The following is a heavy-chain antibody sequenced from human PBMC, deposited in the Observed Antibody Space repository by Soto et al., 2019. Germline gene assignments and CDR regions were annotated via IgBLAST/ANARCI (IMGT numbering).Heavy chain of an antibody. Sequence: EVHLVESGGDLVQPGGSLRLSCAASGFIFSDHHMNWVRQAPGKGLEWIGRTRKRGDRVPTEYAASVRGRFTVSRDDSKNSLYLQMNSLATDDSAIYYCVGESFYRLDYWGQGTPVTVSS. J-gene: IGHJ4*02. CDR3: VGESFYRLDY. CDR1: GFIFSDHH. CDR2: TRKRGDRVPT. D-gene: IGHD3-16*01. V-gene: IGHV3-72*01.